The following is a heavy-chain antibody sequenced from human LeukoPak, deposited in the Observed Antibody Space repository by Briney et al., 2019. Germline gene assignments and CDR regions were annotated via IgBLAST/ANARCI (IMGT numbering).Heavy chain of an antibody. CDR3: ARGRAVVFTHFDS. J-gene: IGHJ4*02. CDR1: GFTLSTYT. D-gene: IGHD6-19*01. V-gene: IGHV3-30-3*01. Sequence: PGGPLRLSCVASGFTLSTYTMHWVRQAPGRGLEWVAVISYDGSNEYFTDSVKGRFTISRDNSKDTLYLQMNSLRAEDTAVYYCARGRAVVFTHFDSWGQGTLVTVSS. CDR2: ISYDGSNE.